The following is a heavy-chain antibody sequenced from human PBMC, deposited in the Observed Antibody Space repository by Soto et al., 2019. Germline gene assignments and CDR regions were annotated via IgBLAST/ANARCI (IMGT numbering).Heavy chain of an antibody. CDR2: ISYDGSNN. CDR3: ARGDPYYGMDV. CDR1: GFTSSNYF. Sequence: QVQLVESGGGVVQPGRSLRLSCVASGFTSSNYFMHWVRQAPGKGLEWVALISYDGSNNHYTDSVKGRFTISRDNSKTTLYLQMNSLRGEDTAVYFCARGDPYYGMDVWGQGTTVTVSS. V-gene: IGHV3-30*04. J-gene: IGHJ6*02.